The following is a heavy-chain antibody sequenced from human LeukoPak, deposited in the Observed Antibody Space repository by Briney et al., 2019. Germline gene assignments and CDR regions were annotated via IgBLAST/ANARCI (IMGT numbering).Heavy chain of an antibody. CDR2: IYYSGST. CDR3: ARGPRTTVTKGVDY. Sequence: SETLSLTCTVSGGSISSGGYYWSWIRQHPGKGLEWIGYIYYSGSTYYNPSLKSRVTISVDTSKNQFSLKLSSVTAADTAVYYCARGPRTTVTKGVDYWGQGTLVTVSS. D-gene: IGHD4-17*01. CDR1: GGSISSGGYY. J-gene: IGHJ4*02. V-gene: IGHV4-31*03.